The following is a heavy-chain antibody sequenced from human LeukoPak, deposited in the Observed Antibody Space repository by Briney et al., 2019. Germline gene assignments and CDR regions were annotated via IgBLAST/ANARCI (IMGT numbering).Heavy chain of an antibody. Sequence: ASVKVSCKASGYTFTSYDIHWVRQATGQWLEWMGRMNPNRGDTDYAQKFQGRVTMTRDTSISTAYMELSSLRSEDTALYYCVRSFPRYIPAAGTGGGSWGQGTLVTVSS. CDR1: GYTFTSYD. D-gene: IGHD6-13*01. J-gene: IGHJ5*02. V-gene: IGHV1-8*01. CDR2: MNPNRGDT. CDR3: VRSFPRYIPAAGTGGGS.